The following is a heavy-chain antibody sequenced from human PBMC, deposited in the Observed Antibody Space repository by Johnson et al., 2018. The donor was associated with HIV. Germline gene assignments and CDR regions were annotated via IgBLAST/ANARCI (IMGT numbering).Heavy chain of an antibody. V-gene: IGHV3-11*04. J-gene: IGHJ3*02. CDR2: ISTGGGTI. Sequence: VQVVESGGGLVKPGGSLRLSCAASGFTFSDYYMSWIRQAPGKGLEWVSSISTGGGTIYYADSVKGRFTISRDNAKNSVYLQMNSLRAEDTAVYYCAGVLWLGLGAFDIWGQGTMVTVSS. CDR1: GFTFSDYY. CDR3: AGVLWLGLGAFDI. D-gene: IGHD6-19*01.